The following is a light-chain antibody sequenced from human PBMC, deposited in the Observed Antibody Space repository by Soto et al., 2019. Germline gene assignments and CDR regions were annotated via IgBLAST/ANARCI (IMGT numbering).Light chain of an antibody. CDR3: QSYDSSLSGPV. J-gene: IGLJ2*01. CDR1: SSDVGGSNY. Sequence: QSVLIQPASVSGSPGQSITISCTGTSSDVGGSNYVSWYQHHPHRAPKLLIYEVSYRPSGVSNRFSGSKSGNMASLTISGLQAEDEADYYCQSYDSSLSGPVFGGGTKLTVL. CDR2: EVS. V-gene: IGLV2-14*01.